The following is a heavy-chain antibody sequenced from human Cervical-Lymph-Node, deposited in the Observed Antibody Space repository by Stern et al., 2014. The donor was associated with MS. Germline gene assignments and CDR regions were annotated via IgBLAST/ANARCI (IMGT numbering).Heavy chain of an antibody. J-gene: IGHJ6*02. Sequence: MQLVESGAEVKKPGSSVKVSCKASGGSLSGYAFSWVRQAPGQGLEWLGRIIPIFGTSNYAQKFQGRVTITADRSTNTAYMELSSLRTEDTAIYYCARGETPIPSYGMDVWGQGTTVTVSS. CDR3: ARGETPIPSYGMDV. CDR1: GGSLSGYA. V-gene: IGHV1-69*06. CDR2: IIPIFGTS. D-gene: IGHD1-26*01.